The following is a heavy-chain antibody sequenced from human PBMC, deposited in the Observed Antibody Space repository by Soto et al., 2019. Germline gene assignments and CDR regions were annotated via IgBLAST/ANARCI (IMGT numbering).Heavy chain of an antibody. J-gene: IGHJ4*02. CDR3: ARDSLNYGDFTPANF. CDR2: ISSSSSYI. CDR1: GFTFSSYS. V-gene: IGHV3-21*01. D-gene: IGHD4-17*01. Sequence: EVQLVESGGGLVKPGGSLRLSCAASGFTFSSYSMNWVRQAPGKGLEWVSSISSSSSYIYYADSVKGRFTISRDNAKNSLYLQMNNLRAEDTAVYYCARDSLNYGDFTPANFWGQGTLVTVSS.